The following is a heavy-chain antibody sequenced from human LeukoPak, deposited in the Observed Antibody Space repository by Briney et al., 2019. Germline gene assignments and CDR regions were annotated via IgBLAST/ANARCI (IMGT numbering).Heavy chain of an antibody. CDR3: ARDRGYDILTGYSDY. CDR2: ISSNGGST. Sequence: GGSLRLSCAASGFTFSSYAMHWVRQAPGKGLEYVSAISSNGGSTYYANSVKGRFTISRDNPKNTLYLQMGSLRAEDMAVYYCARDRGYDILTGYSDYWGQGTLVTVSS. CDR1: GFTFSSYA. V-gene: IGHV3-64*01. D-gene: IGHD3-9*01. J-gene: IGHJ4*02.